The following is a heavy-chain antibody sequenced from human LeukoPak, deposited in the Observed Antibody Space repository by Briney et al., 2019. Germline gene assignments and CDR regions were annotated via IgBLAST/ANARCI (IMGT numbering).Heavy chain of an antibody. CDR3: ARVLTYYGSTRYHP. CDR2: INHSGST. Sequence: PSETLSLTCAVYGGSFSGYYCSWIRQPPGKGLEWIGEINHSGSTNYNPSLKSRVTISVDTSKNQFSLKLSSVTAADTAVYYCARVLTYYGSTRYHPWGQGTLVTVSS. J-gene: IGHJ5*02. V-gene: IGHV4-34*01. D-gene: IGHD3-10*01. CDR1: GGSFSGYY.